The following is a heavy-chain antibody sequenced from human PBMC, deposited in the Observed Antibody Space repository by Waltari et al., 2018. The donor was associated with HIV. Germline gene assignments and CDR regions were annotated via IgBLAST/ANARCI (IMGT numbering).Heavy chain of an antibody. CDR3: AKEWSSSSL. CDR1: GFTFSSYA. Sequence: EVQLLESGGGLVQPGGSLRLSCAASGFTFSSYAMSWVRQAPGKGRGWVAAISGSGVSTYYADSVKGRFTISSDNAKNTLYLQMNSLRAEDTAVYYCAKEWSSSSLWGQGTLVTVSS. V-gene: IGHV3-23*01. J-gene: IGHJ4*02. CDR2: ISGSGVST. D-gene: IGHD6-6*01.